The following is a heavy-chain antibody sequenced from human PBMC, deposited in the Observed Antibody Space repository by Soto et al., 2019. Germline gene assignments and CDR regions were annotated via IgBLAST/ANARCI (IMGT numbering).Heavy chain of an antibody. V-gene: IGHV4-59*08. Sequence: SETLSLTCTVSGGSISSYYWSWIRQPPGKGLEWIGYIYYSGSTNYNPSLKSRVTISVDTSKNQFSLKLSSVTAADTAVYYCARLDDSSGYNYFDYWGQGTLVTVSS. CDR1: GGSISSYY. D-gene: IGHD3-22*01. CDR3: ARLDDSSGYNYFDY. CDR2: IYYSGST. J-gene: IGHJ4*02.